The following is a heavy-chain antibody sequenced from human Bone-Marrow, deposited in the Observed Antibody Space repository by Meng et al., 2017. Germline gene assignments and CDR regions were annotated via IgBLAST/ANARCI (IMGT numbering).Heavy chain of an antibody. V-gene: IGHV1-24*01. J-gene: IGHJ4*02. D-gene: IGHD6-13*01. CDR2: FDPEDGET. Sequence: QAQLVQSGAEVKKPGASVKVSRTGAGYTLTELSMHWLRQAPGKGLEGMGGFDPEDGETIYAQKFQGRGTMTEDTSTDTAYMELSSLRSEDTAVYYCATLGIAAAGTDYWGQGTLVTVSS. CDR3: ATLGIAAAGTDY. CDR1: GYTLTELS.